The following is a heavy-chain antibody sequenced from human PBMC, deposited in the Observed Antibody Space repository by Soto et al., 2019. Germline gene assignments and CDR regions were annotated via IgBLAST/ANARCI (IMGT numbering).Heavy chain of an antibody. V-gene: IGHV4-59*01. D-gene: IGHD3-10*01. CDR1: SGSISSYY. CDR3: ARQGFGVLHGLVDV. CDR2: IYYSGSI. J-gene: IGHJ6*02. Sequence: SETLSLTCTISSGSISSYYWSWIRQPPGKGLKWIRHIYYSGSINYNPSIKSRATISVDTSKNLFSLKLSSVTAAFTIVFFCARQGFGVLHGLVDVWGQGTTVTVSS.